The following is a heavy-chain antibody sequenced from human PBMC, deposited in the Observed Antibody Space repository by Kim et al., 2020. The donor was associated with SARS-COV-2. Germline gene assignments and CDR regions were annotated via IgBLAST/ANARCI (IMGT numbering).Heavy chain of an antibody. Sequence: ASVKVSCKASGYTFTSYAMNWVRQAPGQGLEWMGWINTNTGNPTYAQGFTVRFVFSLDTSVSTAYLQISSLKAEDTAVYYCAGGIAAAANTFDYWGQGTLVTVSS. V-gene: IGHV7-4-1*02. CDR3: AGGIAAAANTFDY. CDR2: INTNTGNP. CDR1: GYTFTSYA. J-gene: IGHJ4*02. D-gene: IGHD6-13*01.